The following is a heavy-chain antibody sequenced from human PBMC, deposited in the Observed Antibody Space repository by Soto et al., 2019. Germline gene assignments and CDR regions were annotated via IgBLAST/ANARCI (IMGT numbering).Heavy chain of an antibody. Sequence: ASVKVFCKASGYTFTSYYMHWVRQAPGQGLEWMGIINPSGGSTSYAQKFQGRVTMTRDTSTSTVYMELSSLRSEDTAVYYCARDPHYYDSSGYPYYWGQGTLVTVSS. CDR3: ARDPHYYDSSGYPYY. CDR2: INPSGGST. CDR1: GYTFTSYY. J-gene: IGHJ4*02. V-gene: IGHV1-46*01. D-gene: IGHD3-22*01.